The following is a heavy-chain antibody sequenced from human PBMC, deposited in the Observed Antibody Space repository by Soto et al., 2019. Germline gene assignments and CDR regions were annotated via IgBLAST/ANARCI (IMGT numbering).Heavy chain of an antibody. J-gene: IGHJ4*02. CDR2: ISEGGGST. V-gene: IGHV3-23*01. Sequence: EVQLLESGGGLVQPGGSLRLSCAASGFTFSNYFMSWVRQAPGKGLEWVSGISEGGGSTHYPDSVKGRFTISRDNSKTTLYLQMNSLRAEDTAVYYCAKGYCTNGICYTDYWGQGTLVTVSS. CDR3: AKGYCTNGICYTDY. D-gene: IGHD2-8*01. CDR1: GFTFSNYF.